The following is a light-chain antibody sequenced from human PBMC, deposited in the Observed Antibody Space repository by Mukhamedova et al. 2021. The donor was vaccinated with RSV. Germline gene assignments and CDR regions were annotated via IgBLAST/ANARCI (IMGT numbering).Light chain of an antibody. Sequence: WYQRRVHGKAPKRLIYAASSLQSGVPSRFSGSGSGTDFTLTISRLEPEDFAVYYCQHYGSSPLTFGGGTKLEIK. V-gene: IGKV1-39*02. CDR3: QHYGSSPLT. CDR2: AAS. J-gene: IGKJ4*01.